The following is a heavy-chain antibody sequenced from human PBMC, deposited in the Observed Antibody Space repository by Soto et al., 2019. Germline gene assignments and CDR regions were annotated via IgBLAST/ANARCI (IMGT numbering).Heavy chain of an antibody. D-gene: IGHD4-17*01. CDR2: IYYSGST. Sequence: QVQLQESGPGLVKPSETLSLTCTVSGGSISSYYWSWIRQPPGKGLEWIGYIYYSGSTNYNPSLKSRVTRSVDTSKNQFSLKLSSVTAADTAVYYCARVKGHYGDYPDWYFDLWGRGTLVTVSS. CDR1: GGSISSYY. V-gene: IGHV4-59*01. CDR3: ARVKGHYGDYPDWYFDL. J-gene: IGHJ2*01.